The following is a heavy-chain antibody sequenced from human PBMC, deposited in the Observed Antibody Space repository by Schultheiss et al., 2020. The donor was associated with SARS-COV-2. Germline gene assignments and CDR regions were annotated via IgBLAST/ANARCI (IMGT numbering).Heavy chain of an antibody. CDR3: AIQYFYAGSGSIGVGMDV. Sequence: SETLSLTCSVSGDSISSDIYCWGWIRQPPGKGLEWIGTMFYSGNTYYRSSLKSRVTISADTSNNQFSLKMTSVTAADTAVYYCAIQYFYAGSGSIGVGMDVWGQATAVTVSS. J-gene: IGHJ6*02. CDR2: MFYSGNT. V-gene: IGHV4-39*01. CDR1: GDSISSDIYC. D-gene: IGHD3-10*01.